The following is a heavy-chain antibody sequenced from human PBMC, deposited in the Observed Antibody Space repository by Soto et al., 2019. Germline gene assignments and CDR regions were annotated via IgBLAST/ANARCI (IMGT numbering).Heavy chain of an antibody. J-gene: IGHJ5*02. CDR3: ARGTPAGAAAGHNWFDP. CDR2: INPNSGGT. D-gene: IGHD6-13*01. V-gene: IGHV1-2*02. Sequence: GASVKVSCKASGYTFNDYYIYWVRQAPGQGLEWMGWINPNSGGTNYAQKFRDRVTMTRDTSISTAYMELSRLRSDDTAVYYCARGTPAGAAAGHNWFDPWGQGTLVTVSS. CDR1: GYTFNDYY.